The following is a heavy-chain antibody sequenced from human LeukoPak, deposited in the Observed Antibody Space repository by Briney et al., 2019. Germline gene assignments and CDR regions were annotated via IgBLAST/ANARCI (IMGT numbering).Heavy chain of an antibody. CDR3: TTDEDWNYARKDV. D-gene: IGHD1-7*01. CDR1: GFTFNYAW. V-gene: IGHV3-15*04. CDR2: TVSEIGGGTT. Sequence: GGSVRLSCAASGFTFNYAWMSWVRQVPGKGLEWVGQTVSEIGGGTTDYAAPVKGRFTISRDDSKSTLYLQMNSQKIEDTAVYYCTTDEDWNYARKDVWGQGATVIVSS. J-gene: IGHJ6*02.